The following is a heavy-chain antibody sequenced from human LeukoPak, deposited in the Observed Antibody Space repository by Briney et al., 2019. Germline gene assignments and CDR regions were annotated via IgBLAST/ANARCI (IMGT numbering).Heavy chain of an antibody. J-gene: IGHJ3*02. CDR1: GFTFRSHW. Sequence: GESLRLSCAASGFTFRSHWMSWVRQAPGNGLEWVANINQDGSEKHYVDYVKGRFTISRDNAKNSLYLQMNSLRAEDTAMYYCARDSEHSSTFAFDIWGQGTMVTVSS. CDR3: ARDSEHSSTFAFDI. D-gene: IGHD6-13*01. CDR2: INQDGSEK. V-gene: IGHV3-7*04.